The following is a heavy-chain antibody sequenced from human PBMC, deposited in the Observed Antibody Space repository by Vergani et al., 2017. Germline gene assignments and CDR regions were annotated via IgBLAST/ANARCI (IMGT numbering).Heavy chain of an antibody. CDR1: GGSFSGYY. J-gene: IGHJ3*02. Sequence: QVQLQQWGAGLLKPSETLSLTCAVYGGSFSGYYWSWIRQPPGKGLEWIGSIYHSGSTYYNPSLKSRVTISVDTSKNQFSLKLSSVTAADTAVYYCARRGDCSSTSCYGYAFDIWGQGTMVTVSS. V-gene: IGHV4-34*01. CDR2: IYHSGST. D-gene: IGHD2-2*01. CDR3: ARRGDCSSTSCYGYAFDI.